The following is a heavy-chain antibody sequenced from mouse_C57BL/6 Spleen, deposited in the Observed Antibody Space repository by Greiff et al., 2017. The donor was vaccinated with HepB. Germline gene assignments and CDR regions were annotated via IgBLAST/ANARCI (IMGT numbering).Heavy chain of an antibody. D-gene: IGHD2-3*01. J-gene: IGHJ3*01. CDR2: ISSGGSYT. CDR1: GFTFSSYG. CDR3: ASRVGEDGYYGGLAY. Sequence: DVQLVESGGDLVKPGGSLKLSCAASGFTFSSYGMSWVRQTPDKRLEWVATISSGGSYTYYPDSVKGRFTISRDNAKNTLYLQMSSLKSEDTAMYYCASRVGEDGYYGGLAYWGQGTLVTVSA. V-gene: IGHV5-6*02.